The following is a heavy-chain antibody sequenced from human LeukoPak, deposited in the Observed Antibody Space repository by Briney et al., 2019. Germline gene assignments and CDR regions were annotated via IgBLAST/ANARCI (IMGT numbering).Heavy chain of an antibody. Sequence: PGGSLRLSCAASGFTFSSYAMHWVRQAPGKGLEWVAVISYDGSNKYYADSVKGRFTISRDNSKNTLYLQMNSLRAEDTAVYYCAKWYNSRRERLEGGRPRYYFEYWGRGTLVTVSS. CDR3: AKWYNSRRERLEGGRPRYYFEY. CDR1: GFTFSSYA. V-gene: IGHV3-30*04. J-gene: IGHJ4*02. CDR2: ISYDGSNK. D-gene: IGHD6-13*01.